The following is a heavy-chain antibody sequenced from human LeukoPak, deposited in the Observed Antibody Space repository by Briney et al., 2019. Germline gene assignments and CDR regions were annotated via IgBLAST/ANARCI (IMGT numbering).Heavy chain of an antibody. J-gene: IGHJ5*02. V-gene: IGHV3-30*03. CDR3: ARDNSVRDEAWWFNP. CDR1: GFTVSSNY. CDR2: ISYDGSNK. D-gene: IGHD5-24*01. Sequence: GGSLRLSCAASGFTVSSNYMSWVRQAPGKGLEWVAVISYDGSNKYYADSVKGRFTISRDNSKNTLYLQMNSLRSEDTAVYYCARDNSVRDEAWWFNPWGQGTLVTVSS.